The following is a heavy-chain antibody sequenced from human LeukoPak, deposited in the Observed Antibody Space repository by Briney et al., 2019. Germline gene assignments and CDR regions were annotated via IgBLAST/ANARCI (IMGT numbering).Heavy chain of an antibody. CDR1: GFTFSSYS. CDR3: AREADIVEDPYFDY. CDR2: ISSSSSYI. D-gene: IGHD5-12*01. J-gene: IGHJ4*02. V-gene: IGHV3-21*01. Sequence: GGSLRLSCAASGFTFSSYSMNWVRQAPGKGLEWVSSISSSSSYIYYADSVKGRFTISRDNAKNSLYLQMNSLRAEDTAVYYCAREADIVEDPYFDYWGQGTLVTVSS.